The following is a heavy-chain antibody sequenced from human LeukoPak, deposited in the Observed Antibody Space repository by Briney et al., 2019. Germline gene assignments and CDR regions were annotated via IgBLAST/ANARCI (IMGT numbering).Heavy chain of an antibody. J-gene: IGHJ3*02. Sequence: ASVTVSCKASGYTFTSYGISWVRQAPGQGLEWMGWISAYNGNTNYAQKLQGRVTMTTDTSTSTAYMELRSLRSDDTAVYYCSRGCYDSSGFDAFDIWGQGTMVTVSS. CDR3: SRGCYDSSGFDAFDI. CDR1: GYTFTSYG. CDR2: ISAYNGNT. V-gene: IGHV1-18*01. D-gene: IGHD3-22*01.